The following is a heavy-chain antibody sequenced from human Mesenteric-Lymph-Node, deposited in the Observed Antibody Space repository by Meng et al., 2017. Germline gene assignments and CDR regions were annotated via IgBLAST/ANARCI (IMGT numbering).Heavy chain of an antibody. CDR2: INPNSGGT. V-gene: IGHV1-2*02. CDR3: ARAWRYSGYDPIPFAFDI. D-gene: IGHD5-12*01. CDR1: GYTFTGYY. Sequence: ASVKVSCKASGYTFTGYYMHWVRQAPGQGLEWMGWINPNSGGTNYAQKFQGRVTMTRDTSISTAYMELSRLRSDDTAVYYCARAWRYSGYDPIPFAFDIWGQGTMVTVSS. J-gene: IGHJ3*02.